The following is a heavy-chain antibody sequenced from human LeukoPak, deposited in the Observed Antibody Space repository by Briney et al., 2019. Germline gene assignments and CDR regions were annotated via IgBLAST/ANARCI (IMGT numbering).Heavy chain of an antibody. CDR2: INHSGGT. V-gene: IGHV4-34*01. J-gene: IGHJ4*02. D-gene: IGHD3-10*01. CDR1: GGSISSYF. CDR3: ARGVDYYGV. Sequence: PSETLSLTCTVSGGSISSYFWNWIRQPPAKGLEWIGEINHSGGTNYNPSLKSRVTISVDTSKKQFSLKLSSVTAADTAVYYCARGVDYYGVWGQGTLVTVSS.